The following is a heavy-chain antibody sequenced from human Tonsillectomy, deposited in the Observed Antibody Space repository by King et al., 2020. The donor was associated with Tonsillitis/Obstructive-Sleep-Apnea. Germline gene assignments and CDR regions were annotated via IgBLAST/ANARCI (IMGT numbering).Heavy chain of an antibody. CDR1: GFTVSSNY. CDR3: ARGSGGWAPRWFEP. Sequence: VQLVESGGGLIQPGGSLRLSCAASGFTVSSNYMSWVRQAPGKGLEWVSVIYSGGSTYYADSVKGRFTISRDNSKNTLYLQMNSLRAEDTAVYYCARGSGGWAPRWFEPWGQGTLVTVSS. CDR2: IYSGGST. D-gene: IGHD6-19*01. J-gene: IGHJ5*02. V-gene: IGHV3-53*01.